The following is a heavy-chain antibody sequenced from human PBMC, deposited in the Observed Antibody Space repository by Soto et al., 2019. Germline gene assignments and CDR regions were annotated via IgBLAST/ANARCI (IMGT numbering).Heavy chain of an antibody. D-gene: IGHD6-13*01. CDR1: GGSISPYY. J-gene: IGHJ6*03. V-gene: IGHV4-59*01. CDR2: VYYSGNT. CDR3: ARKGAAASYAHYYMDV. Sequence: SETLSLTCTVSGGSISPYYWSWIRQPPGKGLEWIGYVYYSGNTNYNPSLESRVTISVDTSRNRFSLSLTSATAADTAVYYCARKGAAASYAHYYMDVWGRGTAVTVPS.